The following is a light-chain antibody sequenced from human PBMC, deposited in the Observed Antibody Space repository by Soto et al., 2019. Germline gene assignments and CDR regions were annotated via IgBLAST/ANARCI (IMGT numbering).Light chain of an antibody. CDR2: DAS. V-gene: IGKV3-11*01. Sequence: IVLTQSPATLSLSPGERATLSCRASQSVKNYLAWYQQKPGQAPRLLLYDASNSATGIPARFSGSGSGTDFTLTISSLEPEDSAVYYCQQRSNWPPVTFGGGTKVEIK. CDR1: QSVKNY. CDR3: QQRSNWPPVT. J-gene: IGKJ4*01.